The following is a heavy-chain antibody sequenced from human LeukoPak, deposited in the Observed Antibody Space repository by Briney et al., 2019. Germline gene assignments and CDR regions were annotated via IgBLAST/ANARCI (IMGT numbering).Heavy chain of an antibody. V-gene: IGHV3-23*01. CDR3: AKDHCSRTNCYAGPDY. J-gene: IGHJ4*02. CDR1: GFTFSSYA. D-gene: IGHD2-2*01. CDR2: LIRGGGTT. Sequence: GGSLRLSCAASGFTFSSYAMNWVRRAPGKGLEWVSGLIRGGGTTHYADSVKGRFTISSDYSSNTLYLQMNSLRPEDTALYYCAKDHCSRTNCYAGPDYWGQGTLVTVSS.